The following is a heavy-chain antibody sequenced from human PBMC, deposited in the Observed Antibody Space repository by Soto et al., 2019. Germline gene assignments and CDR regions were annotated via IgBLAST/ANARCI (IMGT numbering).Heavy chain of an antibody. CDR1: GYTFTSYD. V-gene: IGHV1-8*01. CDR3: ARNGDCTRPGCIVGWFDP. CDR2: MNPNSGNT. J-gene: IGHJ5*02. Sequence: ASVKVSCKASGYTFTSYDMNWVRQATGQGLEWMGWMNPNSGNTGYAQKFQGRVTMTRNTSISTAYLDLNSVTAADTAMYYCARNGDCTRPGCIVGWFDPWGPGTLVTVSS. D-gene: IGHD2-8*01.